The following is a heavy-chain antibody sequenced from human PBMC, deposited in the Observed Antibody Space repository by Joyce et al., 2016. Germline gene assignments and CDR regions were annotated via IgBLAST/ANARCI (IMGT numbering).Heavy chain of an antibody. CDR1: GDSFTNYW. CDR3: VRHSYSNYAPPFDY. V-gene: IGHV5-51*01. D-gene: IGHD4-11*01. J-gene: IGHJ4*02. CDR2: IYPGDSDT. Sequence: EVQLVQSGAEVKKPGESLKISCKGSGDSFTNYWIGWVRQMPGKGLEWMGIIYPGDSDTRYSPSCQGQVTSSADKSISTAYLQWSSLKASDTAMYYCVRHSYSNYAPPFDYWGQGTLVTVSS.